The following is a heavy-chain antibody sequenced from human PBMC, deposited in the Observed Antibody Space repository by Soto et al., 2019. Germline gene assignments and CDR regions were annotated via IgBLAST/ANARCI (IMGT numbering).Heavy chain of an antibody. V-gene: IGHV1-18*04. D-gene: IGHD2-15*01. J-gene: IGHJ4*02. CDR3: ARAGYCSGGSCYSGQKNFDY. CDR1: GYTFTSYG. Sequence: ASVKVSCKASGYTFTSYGISWVRQAPGQGLEWMGWISAYNGNTNYAQKLQGRVTMTTDTSTSTAYMELRSLRSDDTAVYYCARAGYCSGGSCYSGQKNFDYWGQGTLVTVSS. CDR2: ISAYNGNT.